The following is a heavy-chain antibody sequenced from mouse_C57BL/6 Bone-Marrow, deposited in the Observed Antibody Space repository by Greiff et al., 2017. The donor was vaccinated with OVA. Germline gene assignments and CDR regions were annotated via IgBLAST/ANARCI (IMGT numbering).Heavy chain of an antibody. CDR2: IDPSDSYT. V-gene: IGHV1-50*01. CDR3: ARNIPWFAY. CDR1: GYTFTSYW. Sequence: QVQLQQPGAELVKPGASVKLSCKASGYTFTSYWMQWVKQRPGQGLEWIGEIDPSDSYTNYNQKFKGKATLTVDTSSSTAYMQLSSLTSEDSAVYYCARNIPWFAYCGQGTLVTVSA. J-gene: IGHJ3*01.